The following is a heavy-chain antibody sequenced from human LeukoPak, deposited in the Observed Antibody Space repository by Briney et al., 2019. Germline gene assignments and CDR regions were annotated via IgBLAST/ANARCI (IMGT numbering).Heavy chain of an antibody. J-gene: IGHJ3*02. CDR3: ARAAGTYYYDSSGSPDAFDI. D-gene: IGHD3-22*01. Sequence: SETLSLTRAVYGGSFSGYYWSWIRQPPGKGLEWIGEINHSGSTNYNPSLKSRVTISVDTSKNQFSLKLSSVTAADTAVYYCARAAGTYYYDSSGSPDAFDIWGQGTMVTVSS. CDR2: INHSGST. V-gene: IGHV4-34*01. CDR1: GGSFSGYY.